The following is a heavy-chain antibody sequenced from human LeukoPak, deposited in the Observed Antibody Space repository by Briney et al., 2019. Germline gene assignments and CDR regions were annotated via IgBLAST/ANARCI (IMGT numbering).Heavy chain of an antibody. J-gene: IGHJ6*03. Sequence: PSETLSLTCTVSGGSISSYYWSWIRQPAGKGLEWIGRIYTSGSTNYNPSLKSRVTMSVDTSKNQFSLKLSSVTAADTAVYYCARIAAAGLGYYYMDVWGKGTTVTISS. CDR1: GGSISSYY. CDR3: ARIAAAGLGYYYMDV. CDR2: IYTSGST. V-gene: IGHV4-4*07. D-gene: IGHD6-13*01.